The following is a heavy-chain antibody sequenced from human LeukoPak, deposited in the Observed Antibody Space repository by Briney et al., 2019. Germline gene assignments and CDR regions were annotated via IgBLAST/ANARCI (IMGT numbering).Heavy chain of an antibody. CDR2: ISYDGSNK. V-gene: IGHV3-30*18. J-gene: IGHJ5*02. Sequence: PGRSLRLSCAASGFTFSSYGMHWVRQAPGKGLEWVAVISYDGSNKYHADSVKGRFTISRDNSKNTLYLQMNSLRAEDTAVYYCAKDGRRYSSSWYASWFDPWGQGTLVTVSS. CDR1: GFTFSSYG. CDR3: AKDGRRYSSSWYASWFDP. D-gene: IGHD6-13*01.